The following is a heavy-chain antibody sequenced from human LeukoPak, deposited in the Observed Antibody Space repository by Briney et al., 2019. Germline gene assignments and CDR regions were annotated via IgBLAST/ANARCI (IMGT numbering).Heavy chain of an antibody. V-gene: IGHV1-18*01. J-gene: IGHJ4*02. CDR3: ARGGIAAVTGY. Sequence: ASVKVSCKASGYTFTNYGITWVRQAPGQGLEWMGWISVFNGNTNYAQKLQGRVTMTTDTSTSTAYMELRSLRSDDTAVYYCARGGIAAVTGYWGQGTLVTVSS. D-gene: IGHD6-13*01. CDR2: ISVFNGNT. CDR1: GYTFTNYG.